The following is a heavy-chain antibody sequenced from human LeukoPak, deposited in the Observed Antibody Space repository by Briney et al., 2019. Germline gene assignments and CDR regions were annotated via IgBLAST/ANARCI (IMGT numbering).Heavy chain of an antibody. CDR1: GFTFSSYA. J-gene: IGHJ3*02. CDR3: ARGRGYMYCGGDCVAFDI. D-gene: IGHD2-21*02. V-gene: IGHV3-30*04. Sequence: GGSLRLSCAASGFTFSSYAMHWVRQAPGKGLEWVAVISYDGSNKYYADSVKGRFTISRDNSKNTLYLQMNSLRAEDTAVYYCARGRGYMYCGGDCVAFDIWGQGTMVTVSS. CDR2: ISYDGSNK.